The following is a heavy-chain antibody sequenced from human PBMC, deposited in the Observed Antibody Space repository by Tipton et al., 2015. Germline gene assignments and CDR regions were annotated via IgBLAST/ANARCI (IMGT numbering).Heavy chain of an antibody. D-gene: IGHD6-6*01. J-gene: IGHJ3*02. V-gene: IGHV4-61*08. CDR2: IYYSGST. CDR1: GGSINSGDYY. Sequence: TLSLTCTVSGGSINSGDYYWSWIRQPPGKGLEWIGYIYYSGSTNYNPSLKSRVTMSVEMSKNQFSLKLSSVTAADTAVYYCARDRRHSSSSQAFDIWGQGTMVTVSS. CDR3: ARDRRHSSSSQAFDI.